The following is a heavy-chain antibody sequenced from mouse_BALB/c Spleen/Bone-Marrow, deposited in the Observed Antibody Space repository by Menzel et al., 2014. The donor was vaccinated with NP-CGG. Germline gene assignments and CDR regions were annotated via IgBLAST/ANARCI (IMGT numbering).Heavy chain of an antibody. CDR3: GRGEFFDY. V-gene: IGHV1-11*01. CDR1: GNTFTDHI. CDR2: IYPVSGET. Sequence: VQLQQSGAELASPGASVPLSCKASGNTFTDHIMNRVKKRPGQGLVWLGRIYPVSGETNYTQKLMGKAKSPVDRSSSTVYMVLNSLTAEDPAVYCCGRGEFFDYWGQGTTRTVSS. J-gene: IGHJ2*01.